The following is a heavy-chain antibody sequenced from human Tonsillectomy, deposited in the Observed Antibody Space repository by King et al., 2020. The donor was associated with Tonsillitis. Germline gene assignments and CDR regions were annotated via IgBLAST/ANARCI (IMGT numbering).Heavy chain of an antibody. CDR1: GGSISGYY. J-gene: IGHJ4*02. V-gene: IGHV4-59*01. CDR3: ARGADCTKVHL. Sequence: QLQESGPGLVKPSETLSLTCSVSGGSISGYYWSWIRQSPGKGLDVIGFIHFSGTTHYNPSLKSRVTMSVDTSKRQFSLKLTSLTTADTAVYYCARGADCTKVHLWGQGTLVTVPS. CDR2: IHFSGTT. D-gene: IGHD2-21*01.